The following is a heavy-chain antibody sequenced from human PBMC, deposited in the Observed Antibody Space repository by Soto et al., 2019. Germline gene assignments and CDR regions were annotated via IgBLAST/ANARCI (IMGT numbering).Heavy chain of an antibody. CDR2: IYYSGST. V-gene: IGHV4-39*01. CDR1: GGSISSSSYY. CDR3: AGLQWLVRDHYYYGMDV. J-gene: IGHJ6*02. Sequence: SETLSLTCTVSGGSISSSSYYWGWIRQPPGKGLEWIGSIYYSGSTYYNPSLKSRVTISVDTSKNQFSLKLSSVTAADTAVYYCAGLQWLVRDHYYYGMDVWGQGTTVT. D-gene: IGHD6-19*01.